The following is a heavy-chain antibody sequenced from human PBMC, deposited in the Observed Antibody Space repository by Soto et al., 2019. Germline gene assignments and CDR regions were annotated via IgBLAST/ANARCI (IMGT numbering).Heavy chain of an antibody. CDR2: ISSSGSTI. V-gene: IGHV3-11*01. J-gene: IGHJ3*02. CDR3: AREDTAMVDDAFDI. CDR1: GFTFSDYY. Sequence: GGSLRLSCAASGFTFSDYYMSWIRQAPGKGLEWVSYISSSGSTIYYADSVKGRFTISRDNAKNSLYLQMNSLRAEDTAVYYCAREDTAMVDDAFDIWGQGTMVTVSS. D-gene: IGHD5-18*01.